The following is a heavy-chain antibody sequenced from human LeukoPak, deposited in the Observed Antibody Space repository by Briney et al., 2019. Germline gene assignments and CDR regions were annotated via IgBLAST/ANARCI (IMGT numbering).Heavy chain of an antibody. V-gene: IGHV1-46*01. CDR3: AVAAAGTEEIDFDY. J-gene: IGHJ4*02. Sequence: ASVKVSCKASGYTFTSYYMHWVRQAPGQGLEWMGIINPSGGSTTYAQKFQGRVTMTRDTSTSTVYMEPSSLRSEDTAVYYCAVAAAGTEEIDFDYWGQGTLVTVSS. D-gene: IGHD6-13*01. CDR1: GYTFTSYY. CDR2: INPSGGST.